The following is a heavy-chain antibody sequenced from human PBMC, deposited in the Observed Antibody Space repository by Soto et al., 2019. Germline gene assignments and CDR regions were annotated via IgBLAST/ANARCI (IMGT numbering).Heavy chain of an antibody. Sequence: QVQLQESGPGLGKPSETLSLTCTVSGGSISSYYWSWIRQPPGKELEWIGYIYYSGSTNYNPSLKSRVTISVDTSKNQFSLKLSSVTAADTAVYYCAREWDYGDSRDAFDIWGQGTMVTVSS. CDR1: GGSISSYY. V-gene: IGHV4-59*01. J-gene: IGHJ3*02. CDR2: IYYSGST. D-gene: IGHD4-17*01. CDR3: AREWDYGDSRDAFDI.